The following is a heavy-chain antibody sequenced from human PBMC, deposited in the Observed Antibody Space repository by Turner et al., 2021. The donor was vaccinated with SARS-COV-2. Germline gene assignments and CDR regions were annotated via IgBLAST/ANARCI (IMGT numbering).Heavy chain of an antibody. CDR2: FDPEYGET. CDR3: ATCRDGYNWGAFHI. J-gene: IGHJ3*02. Sequence: QVQLVQAGAEVKKPGAAVKVSCKFSGYTLTELSMHWVRQAPGKGLEWMGGFDPEYGETIYAQKFQGRVTMTEDTSADTAYMELSSPRSEDTAVYYCATCRDGYNWGAFHIWGQGTMVTVSS. CDR1: GYTLTELS. V-gene: IGHV1-24*01. D-gene: IGHD5-12*01.